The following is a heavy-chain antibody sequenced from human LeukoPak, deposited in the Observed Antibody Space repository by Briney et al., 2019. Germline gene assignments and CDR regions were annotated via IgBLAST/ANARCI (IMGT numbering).Heavy chain of an antibody. D-gene: IGHD2-2*01. CDR3: ARVPDLGYCSSTSCYD. Sequence: ASVKVSCKASGGTFSSYAISWVRQAPGQGLEWMGGIIPIFGTANYAQKFQGRVTITADESTSTAYMELSSLRSEDTAVYYCARVPDLGYCSSTSCYDWGQGTLVTVSS. CDR2: IIPIFGTA. CDR1: GGTFSSYA. J-gene: IGHJ4*02. V-gene: IGHV1-69*13.